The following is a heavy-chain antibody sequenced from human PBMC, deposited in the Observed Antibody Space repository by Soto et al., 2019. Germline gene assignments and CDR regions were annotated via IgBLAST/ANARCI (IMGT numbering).Heavy chain of an antibody. CDR1: GGSFSGYY. V-gene: IGHV4-34*01. CDR2: INHSGST. J-gene: IGHJ6*02. CDR3: ARGIVFYYYYYGMDV. Sequence: SETLSLTCAVYGGSFSGYYWSRIRQPPGKGLEWIGEINHSGSTNYNPSLKSRVTISVDTSKNQFSLKLSSVTAADTAVYYCARGIVFYYYYYGMDVWGQGTTVTVSS. D-gene: IGHD2-21*01.